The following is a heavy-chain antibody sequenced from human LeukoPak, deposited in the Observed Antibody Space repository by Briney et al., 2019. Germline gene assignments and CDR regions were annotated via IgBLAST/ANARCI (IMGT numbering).Heavy chain of an antibody. V-gene: IGHV3-21*01. J-gene: IGHJ4*02. Sequence: GGSLRLSCAASGLSFTTYNMHWVRQAPGKGLEWVSSISATSIYIFYADSVRGRFTISRDNANNSLYLQMNSLRAEDTAVYHCASGLDFDYWGQGTLVSVSS. CDR3: ASGLDFDY. D-gene: IGHD3/OR15-3a*01. CDR2: ISATSIYI. CDR1: GLSFTTYN.